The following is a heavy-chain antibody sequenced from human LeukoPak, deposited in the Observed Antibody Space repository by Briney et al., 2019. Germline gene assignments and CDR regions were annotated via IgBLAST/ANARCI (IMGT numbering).Heavy chain of an antibody. J-gene: IGHJ3*02. CDR2: IIPIFGTA. CDR3: ARQSSHYYYDSSGYAFDI. Sequence: SVKVSCKASGGTFSSYAISWVRQAPGQGLEWMGRIIPIFGTANYAQKFQGRVTITTDESTSTAYMELSSLRSEDTAVYYCARQSSHYYYDSSGYAFDIWGQGTMFTVSS. CDR1: GGTFSSYA. D-gene: IGHD3-22*01. V-gene: IGHV1-69*05.